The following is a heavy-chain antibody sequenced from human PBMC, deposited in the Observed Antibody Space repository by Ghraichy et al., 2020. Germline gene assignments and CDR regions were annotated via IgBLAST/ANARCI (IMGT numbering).Heavy chain of an antibody. CDR2: INPNSDGT. CDR3: ARSVGATDGVDY. D-gene: IGHD1-26*01. J-gene: IGHJ4*02. Sequence: ASVKVSCKASGYTFSGYYMHWVRQAPGQGLEWMGWINPNSDGTNYAQKFQGRVTMTRDTSISTAFLEVSWLRSDDTAVYYSARSVGATDGVDYWGQGTLVTVSS. CDR1: GYTFSGYY. V-gene: IGHV1-2*02.